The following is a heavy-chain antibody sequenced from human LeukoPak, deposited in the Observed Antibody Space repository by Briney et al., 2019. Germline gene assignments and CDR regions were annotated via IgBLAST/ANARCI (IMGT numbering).Heavy chain of an antibody. CDR3: ARDRCSGGSCYSAGFDY. Sequence: SVKVSCKASGGTFSSYAISWVRQAPGQGLEWMGRIIPIFGTANYAQKFQGRVTITTDTSTSTAYMELRSLRSDDTAVYYCARDRCSGGSCYSAGFDYWGQGTLVTVSS. CDR2: IIPIFGTA. D-gene: IGHD2-15*01. CDR1: GGTFSSYA. J-gene: IGHJ4*02. V-gene: IGHV1-69*05.